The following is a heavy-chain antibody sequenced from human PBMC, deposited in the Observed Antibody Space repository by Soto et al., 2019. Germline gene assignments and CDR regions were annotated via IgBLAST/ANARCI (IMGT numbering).Heavy chain of an antibody. D-gene: IGHD6-19*01. CDR3: ARRDGEAVAGDYYYYGMDV. Sequence: SGFTFSSYGMHWVRQAPGKGLEWVAVIWYDGSNKYYADSVKGRFTISRDNSKNTLYLQMNSLRAEDTAVYYCARRDGEAVAGDYYYYGMDVWGQGTTVTVSS. CDR2: IWYDGSNK. CDR1: GFTFSSYG. J-gene: IGHJ6*02. V-gene: IGHV3-33*01.